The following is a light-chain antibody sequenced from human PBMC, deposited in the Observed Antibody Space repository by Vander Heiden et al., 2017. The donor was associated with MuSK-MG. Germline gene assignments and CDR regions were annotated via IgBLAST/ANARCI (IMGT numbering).Light chain of an antibody. CDR3: GAWDSSLGGGL. V-gene: IGLV1-51*01. CDR2: DDN. CDR1: SSNIGNNH. J-gene: IGLJ3*02. Sequence: VRRPPPPESAAPGQKVTIACSGGSSNIGNNHVSWYQQFPGTAPKLLIYDDNQRPSGIPDRFSGSKSGTSGTTGITGVQSGDEADYYCGAWDSSLGGGLFGGGTKVTVL.